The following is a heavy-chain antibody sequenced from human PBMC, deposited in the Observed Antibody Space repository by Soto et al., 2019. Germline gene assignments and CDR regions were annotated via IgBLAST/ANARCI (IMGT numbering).Heavy chain of an antibody. J-gene: IGHJ4*02. CDR3: ARGGYCSSTSCYDY. V-gene: IGHV4-31*03. CDR1: GGSISSGGYY. CDR2: INHSGST. D-gene: IGHD2-2*03. Sequence: SETLSLTCTVSGGSISSGGYYWSWIRQHPGKGLEWIGEINHSGSTNYNPSLKSRVTISVDTSKNQFSLKLSSVTAADTAVYYCARGGYCSSTSCYDYWGQGTLVTVSS.